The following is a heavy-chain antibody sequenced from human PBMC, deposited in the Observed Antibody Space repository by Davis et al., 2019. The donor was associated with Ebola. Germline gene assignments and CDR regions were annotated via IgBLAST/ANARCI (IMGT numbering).Heavy chain of an antibody. V-gene: IGHV4-34*01. J-gene: IGHJ4*02. CDR3: ARIVDGYSSGWYVY. Sequence: PSETLSLTCAVYGGSFSGYYWSWIRQPPGKGLEWIGEINHSGSTNYNPSLKSRVTISVDTSKNQFSLKLSSVTAADTAVYYCARIVDGYSSGWYVYWGQGTLVTVSS. CDR2: INHSGST. CDR1: GGSFSGYY. D-gene: IGHD6-19*01.